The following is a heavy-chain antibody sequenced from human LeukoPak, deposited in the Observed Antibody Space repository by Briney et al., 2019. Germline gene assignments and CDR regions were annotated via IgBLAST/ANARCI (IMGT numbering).Heavy chain of an antibody. V-gene: IGHV1-18*01. D-gene: IGHD3-10*01. J-gene: IGHJ3*02. CDR2: ISADNGNT. CDR1: GYTFTGYG. CDR3: ARQSDVRTGRGDDAFDI. Sequence: ASVKVSCKSSGYTFTGYGISWVRQAPGQGLEWTGWISADNGNTNYPQNLQGRVTMTTDTSTSTAYMELRSLRFDDTAVYYCARQSDVRTGRGDDAFDIWGQGTMVTVSS.